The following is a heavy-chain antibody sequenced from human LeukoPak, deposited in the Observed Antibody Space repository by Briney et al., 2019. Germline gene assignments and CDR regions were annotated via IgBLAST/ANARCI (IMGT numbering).Heavy chain of an antibody. V-gene: IGHV1-69*13. CDR1: GGTFSSYA. CDR3: AVGYCSSTSCYALDY. D-gene: IGHD2-2*01. Sequence: SVKVSCKASGGTFSSYAISWVRQAPGQGLEWMGGIIPIFGTANYAQKFQGRVTITADESTSTAYMELSSLRSEDTAVYYCAVGYCSSTSCYALDYWGQGTLVTVSS. J-gene: IGHJ4*02. CDR2: IIPIFGTA.